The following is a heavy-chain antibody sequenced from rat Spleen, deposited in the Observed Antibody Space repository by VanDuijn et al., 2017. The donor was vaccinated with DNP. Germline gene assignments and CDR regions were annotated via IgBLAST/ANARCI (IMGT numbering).Heavy chain of an antibody. D-gene: IGHD1-1*01. J-gene: IGHJ3*01. CDR1: GFTFSDYY. Sequence: EVQLVESGGGLVQPGRSLKLSCAASGFTFSDYYMAWVRPAPTKGLECVAYISFDGGATYCGDSVKGRFTISRDNAKSTLYLQMNSLRSEDMATYYCARPGYYSGGGFAYWGQGTLVTVSS. CDR2: ISFDGGAT. V-gene: IGHV5-22*01. CDR3: ARPGYYSGGGFAY.